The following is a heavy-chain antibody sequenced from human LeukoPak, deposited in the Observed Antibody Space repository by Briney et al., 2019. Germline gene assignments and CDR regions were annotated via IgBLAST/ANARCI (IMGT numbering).Heavy chain of an antibody. CDR2: IYRSGGT. Sequence: PGGSLRLSCAASGFSVSSNYMSWVRQAPGKGLEWVSIIYRSGGTDYTDSVRGRFSISRDNSKNTLYLQMNSVRAEDTAVYFCVMGYYDGSSGYSPFGYFQHWGQGTLVTVSS. V-gene: IGHV3-66*01. D-gene: IGHD3-22*01. CDR3: VMGYYDGSSGYSPFGYFQH. J-gene: IGHJ1*01. CDR1: GFSVSSNY.